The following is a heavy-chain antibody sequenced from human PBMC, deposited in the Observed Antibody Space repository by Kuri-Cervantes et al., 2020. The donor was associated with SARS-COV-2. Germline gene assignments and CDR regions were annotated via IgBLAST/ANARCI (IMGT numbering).Heavy chain of an antibody. J-gene: IGHJ4*02. CDR3: ARYCTSISCESAIDF. CDR1: GFTFSSYW. Sequence: GGSLRLSCAASGFTFSSYWMTWVRQAPGKGLDWVANVRQDGRDKYYGDSVKGRFTIPRDNTKNSLYLQMDSLTAEDTAVYYCARYCTSISCESAIDFWGQGTLVTVSS. D-gene: IGHD2-2*01. V-gene: IGHV3-7*03. CDR2: VRQDGRDK.